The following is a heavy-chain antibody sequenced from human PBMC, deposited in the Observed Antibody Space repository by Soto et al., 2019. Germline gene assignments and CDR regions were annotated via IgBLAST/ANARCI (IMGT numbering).Heavy chain of an antibody. V-gene: IGHV3-21*01. CDR1: GFTFSRYS. CDR2: ISSSSSYI. J-gene: IGHJ4*02. CDR3: ARAYYDLLTGYYDY. D-gene: IGHD3-9*01. Sequence: VQLVESGGGLVKPGGSLRLSCAASGFTFSRYSMNWGRQAPGKGLEWVSSISSSSSYIYYVDSVKGRFTISRDNSKNTLYLQMNSLRAEDTALYYCARAYYDLLTGYYDYWGQGTLVTVSS.